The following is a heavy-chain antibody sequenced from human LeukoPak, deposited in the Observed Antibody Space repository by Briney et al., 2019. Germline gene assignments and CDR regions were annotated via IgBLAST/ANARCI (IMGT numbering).Heavy chain of an antibody. V-gene: IGHV4-4*02. D-gene: IGHD6-13*01. Sequence: SETLSLTCAVSGGSISSGNWWTWVRQPPGKGLEWIGEIYHSGSTNYNPSLKSRVTISVDKSKNQFSLKLSSVTAADTAVYYCARDLATAGFQDHWGQGTLVTVSS. J-gene: IGHJ4*02. CDR3: ARDLATAGFQDH. CDR2: IYHSGST. CDR1: GGSISSGNW.